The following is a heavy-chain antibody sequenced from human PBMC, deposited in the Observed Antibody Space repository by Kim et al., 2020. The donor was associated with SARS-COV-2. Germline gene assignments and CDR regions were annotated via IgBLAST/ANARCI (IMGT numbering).Heavy chain of an antibody. V-gene: IGHV1-69*13. CDR2: IIPIFGTA. J-gene: IGHJ6*02. Sequence: SVKVSCKASGGTFSSYAISWVRQAPGQGLEWMGGIIPIFGTANYSQKFQGRVTITADESTSTAYMELSSLRSEDTAVYYCARVYWGNDGSGSYYNRYYYYGMDVWGQGPTVTVSS. CDR1: GGTFSSYA. CDR3: ARVYWGNDGSGSYYNRYYYYGMDV. D-gene: IGHD3-10*01.